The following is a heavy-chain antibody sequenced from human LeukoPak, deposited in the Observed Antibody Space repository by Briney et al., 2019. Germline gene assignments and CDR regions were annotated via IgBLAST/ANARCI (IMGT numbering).Heavy chain of an antibody. CDR3: AELGITMIGGV. CDR2: ISSSGRTI. D-gene: IGHD3-10*02. V-gene: IGHV3-48*03. CDR1: GFIFSIYE. J-gene: IGHJ6*04. Sequence: GGSLRLSCAASGFIFSIYEINWVRQAPGKGLEWVSYISSSGRTIYYADSVKGRFTISRDNAKSSLYLQMNSLRAEDTAVYYCAELGITMIGGVWGKGTTVTISS.